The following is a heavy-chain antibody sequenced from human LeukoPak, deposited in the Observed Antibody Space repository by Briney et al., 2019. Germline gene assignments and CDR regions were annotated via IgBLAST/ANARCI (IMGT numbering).Heavy chain of an antibody. D-gene: IGHD2-21*02. J-gene: IGHJ1*01. V-gene: IGHV3-7*01. CDR3: TSWGDTTAEYFQR. CDR2: INPDGRET. Sequence: GGSLRLSCVVSGFTLNRCWMNWVRQAPGKGLEWVAHINPDGRETYNVDSLKGRFTTSRDNAQNSMYLQMNSLRVEDTAVYYCTSWGDTTAEYFQRWGQGTLVTVSS. CDR1: GFTLNRCW.